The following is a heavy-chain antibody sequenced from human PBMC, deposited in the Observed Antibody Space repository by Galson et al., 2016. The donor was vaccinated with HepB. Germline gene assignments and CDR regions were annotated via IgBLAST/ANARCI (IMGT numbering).Heavy chain of an antibody. D-gene: IGHD3-16*02. J-gene: IGHJ2*01. V-gene: IGHV4-61*01. Sequence: SETLSLTCIVSGGPVNNGNFYWTWIRQPPGKELEWIANVYYDGSTHYNPSLRGRVTISLDMSKNQFSLTLSSATAADTAVYYCVRDRAGGYTHWYFGLWGRGTLVTVSS. CDR1: GGPVNNGNFY. CDR3: VRDRAGGYTHWYFGL. CDR2: VYYDGST.